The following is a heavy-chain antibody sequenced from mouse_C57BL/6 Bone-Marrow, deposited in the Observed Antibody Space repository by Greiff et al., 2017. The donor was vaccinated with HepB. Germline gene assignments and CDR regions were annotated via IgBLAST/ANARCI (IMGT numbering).Heavy chain of an antibody. D-gene: IGHD1-1*01. CDR1: GFTFSDYG. J-gene: IGHJ1*03. V-gene: IGHV5-17*01. CDR2: ISSGSSTI. Sequence: EVKLVESGGGLVKPGGSLKLSCAASGFTFSDYGMHWVRQAPEKGLEWVAYISSGSSTIYYADTVKGRFTISRDNAKNTLFLQMTSLRSEDTAMYFCARGGLYAIIPTGYFDVWGTGTTVSASP. CDR3: ARGGLYAIIPTGYFDV.